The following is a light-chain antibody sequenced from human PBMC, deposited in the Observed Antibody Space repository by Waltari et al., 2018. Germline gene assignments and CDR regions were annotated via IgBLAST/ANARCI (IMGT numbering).Light chain of an antibody. CDR2: DVT. Sequence: SALTQPDSVSGSPGQSTTISGRVISSDSGGYVYVSWYQQHPGEAPKVLIYDVTNRPSGVSNRFSGSKSGSSAALTIAGLQPEDEADYYCSSFTSSTTGIFGGGTKLTVL. V-gene: IGLV2-14*03. CDR3: SSFTSSTTGI. J-gene: IGLJ2*01. CDR1: SSDSGGYVY.